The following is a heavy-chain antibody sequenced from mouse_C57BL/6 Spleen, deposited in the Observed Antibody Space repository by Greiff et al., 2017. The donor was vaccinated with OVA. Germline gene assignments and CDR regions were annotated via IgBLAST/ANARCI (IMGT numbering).Heavy chain of an antibody. CDR2: INPYNGGT. CDR1: GYPFTDYY. D-gene: IGHD1-1*01. V-gene: IGHV1-19*01. Sequence: VQLQQSGPVLVKPGASVKMSCKASGYPFTDYYMNWVKQSHGKSLEWIGVINPYNGGTSYNQKFKGKATLTVDKSSSTAYMELNSLTSEDSAVYYCAAHYYGPFAYWGQGTLVTVSA. CDR3: AAHYYGPFAY. J-gene: IGHJ3*01.